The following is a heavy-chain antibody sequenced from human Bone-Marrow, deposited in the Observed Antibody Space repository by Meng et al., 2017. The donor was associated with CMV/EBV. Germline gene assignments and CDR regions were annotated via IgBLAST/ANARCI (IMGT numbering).Heavy chain of an antibody. CDR1: GYTFTSYY. CDR2: INPSGGST. V-gene: IGHV1-46*01. D-gene: IGHD3-3*01. J-gene: IGHJ4*02. CDR3: ARDPSEPSNYDFFPRAFDY. Sequence: GESLKISCKASGYTFTSYYMHWVRQAPGQGLEWMGIINPSGGSTSYAQKFQGRVTMTRDTSTSTVYMELSSLRSEDTAVYYCARDPSEPSNYDFFPRAFDYWGQGTLVTVSS.